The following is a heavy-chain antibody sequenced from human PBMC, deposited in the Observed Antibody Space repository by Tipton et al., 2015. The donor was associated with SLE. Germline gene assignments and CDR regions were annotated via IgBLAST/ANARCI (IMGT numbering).Heavy chain of an antibody. CDR2: INSDGNST. D-gene: IGHD2-15*01. Sequence: SLRLSCAASGFTFSSYWMHWVRQAPGKGLVWVSRINSDGNSTRYADSVKGRFTISRDNAKNTLYLQMNSLRAEDTAVYYCARAVVLVARGYFDLWGRGTLVTVSS. V-gene: IGHV3-74*01. CDR1: GFTFSSYW. CDR3: ARAVVLVARGYFDL. J-gene: IGHJ2*01.